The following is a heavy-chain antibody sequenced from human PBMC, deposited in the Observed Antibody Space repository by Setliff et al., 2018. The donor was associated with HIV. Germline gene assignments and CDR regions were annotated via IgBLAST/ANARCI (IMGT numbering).Heavy chain of an antibody. CDR3: GRQLSNALES. J-gene: IGHJ4*02. D-gene: IGHD1-1*01. Sequence: ASVKVSCKASGYAFTSFYLHWVRQAPGQGLEWMAIVNPSGGDTSYAEKFQGRVTMTSDTSTSTVYMDLSSLGSEDTAVYYCGRQLSNALESWGQGTLVTVSS. V-gene: IGHV1-46*01. CDR2: VNPSGGDT. CDR1: GYAFTSFY.